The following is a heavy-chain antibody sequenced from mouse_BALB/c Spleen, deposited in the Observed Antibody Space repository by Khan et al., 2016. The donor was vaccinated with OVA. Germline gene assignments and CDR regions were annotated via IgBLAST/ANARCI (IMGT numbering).Heavy chain of an antibody. CDR2: IWSDGST. D-gene: IGHD2-14*01. V-gene: IGHV2-6-1*01. CDR1: GFSLTSYG. CDR3: ARHDRYFYAMDY. J-gene: IGHJ4*01. Sequence: QMQLKQSGPGLVAPSQSLSITCTISGFSLTSYGVHWVRQPPGKGLEWLVVIWSDGSTTYNSALKSRLSISKDNSKSQVFLKMNSLQTDDTARYYCARHDRYFYAMDYWGQGTSVTVSS.